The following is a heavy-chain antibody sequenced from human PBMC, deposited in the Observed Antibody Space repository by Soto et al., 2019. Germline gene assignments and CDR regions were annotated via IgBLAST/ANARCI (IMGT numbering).Heavy chain of an antibody. CDR1: GGTLSRYY. D-gene: IGHD3-10*01. V-gene: IGHV4-59*01. CDR2: IYYSGST. CDR3: ARYRGVRGVIRSNYYGMDV. Sequence: PEPLRDTYTVSGGTLSRYYWSWIRQPPGKGLEWIGYIYYSGSTNYNPSLKSRVTISVDTSKNQFSLKLSSVTAADTAVYYCARYRGVRGVIRSNYYGMDVWCQGPTVT. J-gene: IGHJ6*02.